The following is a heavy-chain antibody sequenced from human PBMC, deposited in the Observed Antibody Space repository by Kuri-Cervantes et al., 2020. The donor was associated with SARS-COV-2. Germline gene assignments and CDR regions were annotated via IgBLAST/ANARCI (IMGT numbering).Heavy chain of an antibody. Sequence: LSLTCAASGFTFSDHYMDWVRQAPGKGLEWVGRTRNKANSYTTEYAASVKGRFTISRDNSKNTLYLQMNSLRAEDTAVYYCARSFEGWDVWGQGTSVTVSS. CDR3: ARSFEGWDV. J-gene: IGHJ6*02. CDR2: TRNKANSYTT. D-gene: IGHD3-9*01. V-gene: IGHV3-72*01. CDR1: GFTFSDHY.